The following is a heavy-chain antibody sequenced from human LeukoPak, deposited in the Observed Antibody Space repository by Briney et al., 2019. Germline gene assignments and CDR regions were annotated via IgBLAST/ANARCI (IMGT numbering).Heavy chain of an antibody. CDR1: GYSISSDYY. J-gene: IGHJ5*02. Sequence: SETLSLTCTVSGYSISSDYYWGWIRQPPGKGLAWIGSIYHSGRTYYTPSLNRRVTISVDTSKYQFSLKLSSVTAADTAVYYCARGDYDFWSGPWGQGTLVTVSS. CDR2: IYHSGRT. V-gene: IGHV4-38-2*02. CDR3: ARGDYDFWSGP. D-gene: IGHD3-3*01.